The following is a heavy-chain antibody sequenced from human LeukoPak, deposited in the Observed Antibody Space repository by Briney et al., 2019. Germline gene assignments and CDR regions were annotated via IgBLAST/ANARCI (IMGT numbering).Heavy chain of an antibody. CDR3: ATLLYVEHNDAFDI. V-gene: IGHV3-7*05. Sequence: PGGSLRLSCEASGFTFRNYWMNWVRQAPGKGLEWVANINQDGSQKHFVGSVKGRFTISRDNAKNSLYLQMNSLRDEDTAVYYCATLLYVEHNDAFDIWGQGTMVTVSS. CDR2: INQDGSQK. D-gene: IGHD3-16*01. CDR1: GFTFRNYW. J-gene: IGHJ3*02.